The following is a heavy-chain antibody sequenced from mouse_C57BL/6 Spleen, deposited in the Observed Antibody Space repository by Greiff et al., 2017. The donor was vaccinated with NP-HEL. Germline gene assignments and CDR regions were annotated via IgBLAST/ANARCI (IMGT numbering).Heavy chain of an antibody. D-gene: IGHD4-1*01. Sequence: VQLQQSGGGLVKPGGSLKLSCAASGFTFSDYGMHWVRQAPEKGLEWVAYISSGSSTIYYADTVKGRFTISRDNAKNTLFLQMTSLRSEDTAMYYCARPGTRGYAMDYWGQGTSVTVSS. CDR2: ISSGSSTI. CDR3: ARPGTRGYAMDY. CDR1: GFTFSDYG. V-gene: IGHV5-17*01. J-gene: IGHJ4*01.